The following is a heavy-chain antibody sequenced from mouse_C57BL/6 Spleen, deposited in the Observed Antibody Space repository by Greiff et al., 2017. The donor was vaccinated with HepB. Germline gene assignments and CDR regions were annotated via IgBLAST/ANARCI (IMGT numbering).Heavy chain of an antibody. V-gene: IGHV3-6*01. CDR3: ASRGVLPFKAWFAY. D-gene: IGHD1-1*01. Sequence: EVQLQQSGPGLVKPSQSLSLTCSVTGYSITSGYYWNWIRQFPGNKLEWMGYISYDGSNNYNPSLKNRISITRDTAKNQFFLKFNSVTTEDTATYYCASRGVLPFKAWFAYWGQGTLVTVSA. CDR1: GYSITSGYY. CDR2: ISYDGSN. J-gene: IGHJ3*01.